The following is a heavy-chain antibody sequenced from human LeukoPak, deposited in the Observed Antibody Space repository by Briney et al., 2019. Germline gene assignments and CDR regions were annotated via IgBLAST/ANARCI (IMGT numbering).Heavy chain of an antibody. Sequence: ASVKVSCKVSGYTLTELSMHWVRQAPGKGLEWMGGFDPEDGETNYAQKFQGRVTMTEDTSTDTAYMELSSLRSEDTAVYYCATPIVGATNLDYWGQGTLVTVSS. V-gene: IGHV1-24*01. CDR1: GYTLTELS. CDR2: FDPEDGET. CDR3: ATPIVGATNLDY. J-gene: IGHJ4*02. D-gene: IGHD1-26*01.